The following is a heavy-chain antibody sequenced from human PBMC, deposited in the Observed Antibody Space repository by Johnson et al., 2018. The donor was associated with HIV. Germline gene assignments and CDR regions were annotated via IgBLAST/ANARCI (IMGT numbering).Heavy chain of an antibody. CDR3: AKVVVITYHDAFDI. D-gene: IGHD3-22*01. CDR1: GFTVSSNY. CDR2: ISSSGGST. J-gene: IGHJ3*02. V-gene: IGHV3-53*01. Sequence: EVQLVESGGGLIQPGGSLRLSCAASGFTVSSNYMSWVRQAPGKGLEWVSVISSSGGSTYYADSVKGRFTISRDNSKNTLYLQMNSLRAEDTAVYYCAKVVVITYHDAFDIWGQGTMVTVSS.